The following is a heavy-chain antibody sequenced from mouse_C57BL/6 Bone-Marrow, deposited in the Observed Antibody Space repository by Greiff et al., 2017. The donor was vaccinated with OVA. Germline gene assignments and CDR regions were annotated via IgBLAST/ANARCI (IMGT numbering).Heavy chain of an antibody. CDR1: GYTFTSYW. J-gene: IGHJ3*01. D-gene: IGHD2-3*01. Sequence: QVQLQQPGAELVKPGASVKLSCKASGYTFTSYWMQWVKQRPGQGLEWIGEIDPSDSYTNYNQKFKGKATLTVDTSSNTAYRQLSSLTSEDSAVYYCADGYYGAYWGQGTLVTVSA. CDR2: IDPSDSYT. V-gene: IGHV1-50*01. CDR3: ADGYYGAY.